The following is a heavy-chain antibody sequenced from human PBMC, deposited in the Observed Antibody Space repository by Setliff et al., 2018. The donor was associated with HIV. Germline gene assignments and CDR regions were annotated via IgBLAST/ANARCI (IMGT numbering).Heavy chain of an antibody. CDR1: GGSISSGGYY. Sequence: SETLSLTCTVSGGSISSGGYYWSWIRQHPGKGLEWIGYIYYSGNTYYNPSLKSRVTISVDTSKNQFSLKLSSVTAADTAVYYCARRIDNSGSFPDKNWFDTWGQGSLVTVSS. CDR3: ARRIDNSGSFPDKNWFDT. D-gene: IGHD3-10*01. V-gene: IGHV4-31*03. CDR2: IYYSGNT. J-gene: IGHJ5*02.